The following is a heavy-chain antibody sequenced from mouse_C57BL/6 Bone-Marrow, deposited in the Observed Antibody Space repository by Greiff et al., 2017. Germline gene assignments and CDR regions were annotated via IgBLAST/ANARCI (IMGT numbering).Heavy chain of an antibody. V-gene: IGHV5-9-1*02. D-gene: IGHD1-1*01. CDR2: ISSGGDYI. Sequence: DVMLVESGEGLVKPGGSLKLSCAASGFTFSSYAMSWVRQTPEKRLEWVAYISSGGDYIYYADTVKGRFTISRDNARNTLYLQMSSLKSEDTAMYYCTRERGYYYGSSSWFAYWGQGTLVTVSA. CDR3: TRERGYYYGSSSWFAY. CDR1: GFTFSSYA. J-gene: IGHJ3*01.